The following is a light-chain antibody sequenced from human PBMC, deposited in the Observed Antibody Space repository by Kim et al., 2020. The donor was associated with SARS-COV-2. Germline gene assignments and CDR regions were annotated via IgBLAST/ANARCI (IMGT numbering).Light chain of an antibody. CDR3: QQYYSYPYT. Sequence: ACVGDRVAITCRASQDFSGYLAGFQQRPGKAPKSLIGAASSLQSGVPSQFSGRGSGTVFTLTISSLQPEDFATYHCQQYYSYPYTFGQGTKLEIK. V-gene: IGKV1-16*02. CDR1: QDFSGY. CDR2: AAS. J-gene: IGKJ2*01.